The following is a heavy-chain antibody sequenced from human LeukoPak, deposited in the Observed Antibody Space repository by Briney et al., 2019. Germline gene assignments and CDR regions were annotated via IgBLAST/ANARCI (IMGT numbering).Heavy chain of an antibody. CDR2: ISSSSSYI. Sequence: GGSLRLSCAGSGFTFSSYSMNWVRQAPGKGLEWVSSISSSSSYIYYADSVKGRFTISRDNAKNSLYLQMNSLRAEDTAVYYCARDLDYYDSSGYYYPSGIRAFDIWGQGTMVTVSS. D-gene: IGHD3-22*01. V-gene: IGHV3-21*01. CDR1: GFTFSSYS. CDR3: ARDLDYYDSSGYYYPSGIRAFDI. J-gene: IGHJ3*02.